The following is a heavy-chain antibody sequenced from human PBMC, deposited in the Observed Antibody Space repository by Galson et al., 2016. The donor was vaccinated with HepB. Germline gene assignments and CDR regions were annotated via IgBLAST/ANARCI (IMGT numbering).Heavy chain of an antibody. CDR3: ARDPGYITAAPFFDY. CDR1: GFTFGDYY. J-gene: IGHJ4*02. Sequence: SLRLSCAASGFTFGDYYMTWIRQAPGKGLEWVSYISTSGTNTYYADSVKGRFTISRDNAKNSLYVQMNSLRVEDTALYYCARDPGYITAAPFFDYWGQGTPVTVSS. CDR2: ISTSGTNT. V-gene: IGHV3-11*04. D-gene: IGHD5-24*01.